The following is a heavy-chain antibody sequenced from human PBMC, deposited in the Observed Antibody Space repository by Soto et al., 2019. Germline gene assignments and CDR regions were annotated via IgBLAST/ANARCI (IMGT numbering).Heavy chain of an antibody. Sequence: QVQLVQSGAEVKKPGASVKVSCKASGYTFTSYGISWVRQAPGQGLEWMGWISAYNGNTNYAQKLQGRVTMTTDTSTSTAYMELRSLRSDDTAVYYCARRHYDFWSWRLTVNWFDPWGQGTLVTVSS. CDR3: ARRHYDFWSWRLTVNWFDP. J-gene: IGHJ5*02. D-gene: IGHD3-3*01. V-gene: IGHV1-18*01. CDR2: ISAYNGNT. CDR1: GYTFTSYG.